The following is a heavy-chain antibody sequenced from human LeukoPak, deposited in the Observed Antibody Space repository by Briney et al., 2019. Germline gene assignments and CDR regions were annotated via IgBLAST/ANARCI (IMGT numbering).Heavy chain of an antibody. D-gene: IGHD6-13*01. CDR1: GFTFSDYY. CDR2: ISSSGSTI. Sequence: PGGSLRLSCAASGFTFSDYYMSWIRQAPGKGLEWVSYISSSGSTIYYADSVKGRFTISRDNSKNTLYLQMNSLRAEDTAVYYCAKGPGYSSYYFDYWGQGTLVTVSS. J-gene: IGHJ4*02. CDR3: AKGPGYSSYYFDY. V-gene: IGHV3-11*01.